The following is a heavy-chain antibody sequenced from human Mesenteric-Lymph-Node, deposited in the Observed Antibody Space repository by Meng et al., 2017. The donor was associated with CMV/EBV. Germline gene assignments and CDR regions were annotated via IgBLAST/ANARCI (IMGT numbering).Heavy chain of an antibody. Sequence: SVKVSCKASDYTFTSYGISWVRQAPGQGLEWMGGIIPILGIANYAQKFQGRVTITADKSTSTAYMELSSLRSEDTAVYYCARGYSSSWYWFDPWGQGTLVTVSS. D-gene: IGHD6-13*01. CDR3: ARGYSSSWYWFDP. CDR1: DYTFTSYG. V-gene: IGHV1-69*10. J-gene: IGHJ5*02. CDR2: IIPILGIA.